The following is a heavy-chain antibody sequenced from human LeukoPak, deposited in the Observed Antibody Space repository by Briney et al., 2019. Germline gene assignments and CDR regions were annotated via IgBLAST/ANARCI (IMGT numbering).Heavy chain of an antibody. CDR3: ARTLDYIDY. V-gene: IGHV3-48*01. CDR2: ISSSLNSI. Sequence: GGSLRLSCAASGFTFSDYSMNWVRQAPGKGLEWVSFISSSLNSIYYADSVRGRFTISRDNAKNSLYLHMNSLRAEDTAVYYCARTLDYIDYWGQGTLVTVPS. CDR1: GFTFSDYS. J-gene: IGHJ4*02.